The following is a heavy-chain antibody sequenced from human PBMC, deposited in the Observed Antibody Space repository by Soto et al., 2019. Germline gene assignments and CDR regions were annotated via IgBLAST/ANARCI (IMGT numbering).Heavy chain of an antibody. Sequence: QVQLVQSGAEVKEPGDSVRVSCEASGYTFTAYYIHWVRQAPGQGLEWMGWINPKFGDTTYAQDFQGRVSMTRDMSISSVYMELSRLTSDDRAIYYCARNMDYYYGPGSGNGHGFWGQGTTVTVSS. CDR3: ARNMDYYYGPGSGNGHGF. CDR2: INPKFGDT. CDR1: GYTFTAYY. D-gene: IGHD3-10*01. V-gene: IGHV1-2*02. J-gene: IGHJ6*02.